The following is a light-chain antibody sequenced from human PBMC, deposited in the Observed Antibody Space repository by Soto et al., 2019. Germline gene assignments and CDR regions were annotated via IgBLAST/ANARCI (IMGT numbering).Light chain of an antibody. J-gene: IGLJ2*01. CDR3: SPYTSSSTLYVV. CDR1: SSDVGGYNY. V-gene: IGLV2-14*01. CDR2: DVS. Sequence: QSVLTQPASVSGSPGQSITISCTGTSSDVGGYNYVSWYQQHPGKAPKHMIYDVSNRPSRGSNRSSGSKSGNTASLTISGLQAEDEADYSCSPYTSSSTLYVVFGGGTKLTVL.